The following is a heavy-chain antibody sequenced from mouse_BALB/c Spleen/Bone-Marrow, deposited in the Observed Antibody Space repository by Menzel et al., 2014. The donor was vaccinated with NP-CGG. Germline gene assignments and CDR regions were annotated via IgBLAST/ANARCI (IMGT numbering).Heavy chain of an antibody. Sequence: VQLQQSGPDLVKPSQSPSLTCTVTDYSITSGYSWHWIRQFPENKLEWMGYIHYSGITNYSPSLKSRISFTRDTSKNQFFLHLNSVTTEDTATYYCARWGKGAWFAYWGQGTLVTGSA. J-gene: IGHJ3*01. CDR3: ARWGKGAWFAY. V-gene: IGHV3-1*02. CDR1: DYSITSGYS. D-gene: IGHD1-3*01. CDR2: IHYSGIT.